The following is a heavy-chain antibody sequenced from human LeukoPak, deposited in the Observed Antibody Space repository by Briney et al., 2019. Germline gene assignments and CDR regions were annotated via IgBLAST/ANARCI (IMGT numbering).Heavy chain of an antibody. V-gene: IGHV4-34*01. CDR3: ARAVGRGDLIDY. D-gene: IGHD2-21*02. J-gene: IGHJ4*02. CDR1: GGSFSGYY. Sequence: PSETLSLTCAVYGGSFSGYYWSWIRQPPGKGLEWIGEINHSASTNYNPSLKSRVTISVDTSKNQFSLKLSSVTAADTAVYYCARAVGRGDLIDYWGQGTLVTVSS. CDR2: INHSAST.